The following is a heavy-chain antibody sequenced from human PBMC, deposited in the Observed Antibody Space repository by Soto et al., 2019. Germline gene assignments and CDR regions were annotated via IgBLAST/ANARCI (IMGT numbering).Heavy chain of an antibody. J-gene: IGHJ4*02. Sequence: QVQLVQSGAEAKKPGASVKVSCKASGYTFTSYAMHWVRQAPGQRLEWMGWINAGNGNTKYSQKFQDRVTITRDTSASTAYMELSSLRSEDTAVYYCARGSGPMIEWHWGQGTLVTVSS. CDR2: INAGNGNT. V-gene: IGHV1-3*01. CDR1: GYTFTSYA. CDR3: ARGSGPMIEWH. D-gene: IGHD3-22*01.